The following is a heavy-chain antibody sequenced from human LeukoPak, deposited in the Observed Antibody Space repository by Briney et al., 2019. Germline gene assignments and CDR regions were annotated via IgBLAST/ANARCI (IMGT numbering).Heavy chain of an antibody. J-gene: IGHJ6*02. Sequence: GGSLRLSCAASRFTFSSYAMSWVRQAPGKGLEWVSAISGSGGRTYYADSVKGRFTISRDNSKNTLYLQMNSLRDEDTAIYYCAKEVYCGRDCYNPGYGVDVWGQGTTVPVFS. CDR2: ISGSGGRT. CDR1: RFTFSSYA. CDR3: AKEVYCGRDCYNPGYGVDV. D-gene: IGHD2-21*02. V-gene: IGHV3-23*01.